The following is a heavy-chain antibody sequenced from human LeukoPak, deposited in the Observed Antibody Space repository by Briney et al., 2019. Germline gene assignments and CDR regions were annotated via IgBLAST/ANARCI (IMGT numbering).Heavy chain of an antibody. CDR1: GFTFSSYE. D-gene: IGHD3-16*01. V-gene: IGHV3-48*03. CDR2: ISSSGSTI. CDR3: ARGRREGDYFDY. J-gene: IGHJ4*02. Sequence: GGSLRLSCAASGFTFSSYEMNWVRQAPGKGLEWVSYISSSGSTIYYADSVKGRFTISRDNAKNSLYLQMNSLRAEDTAVYYCARGRREGDYFDYWGQGTLVTVSS.